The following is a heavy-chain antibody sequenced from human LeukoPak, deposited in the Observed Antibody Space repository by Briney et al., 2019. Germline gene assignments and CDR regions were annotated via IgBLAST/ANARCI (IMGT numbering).Heavy chain of an antibody. CDR3: AGGYYGDYP. CDR2: INHSGST. Sequence: SETLSLTCAVYGGSFSGYYWSWIRQPPGKGLEWIGEINHSGSTNYNPSLKSRVTISVDASKNQFSLKLSSVTAADTAVYYCAGGYYGDYPWGQGTLVTVSS. D-gene: IGHD4-17*01. CDR1: GGSFSGYY. J-gene: IGHJ5*02. V-gene: IGHV4-34*01.